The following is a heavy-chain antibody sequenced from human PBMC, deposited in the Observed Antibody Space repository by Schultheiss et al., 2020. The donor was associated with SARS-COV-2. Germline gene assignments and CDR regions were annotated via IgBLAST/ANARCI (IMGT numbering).Heavy chain of an antibody. CDR3: ARGDSSGYYLPGFDY. J-gene: IGHJ4*02. CDR1: GFTFGDYA. V-gene: IGHV3-49*03. CDR2: IRNKPYGGTT. Sequence: GGSLRLSCTVSGFTFGDYAMSWFRQAPGKGLEWVGFIRNKPYGGTTEYAASVKGRFTISRDDSKTIAYLQMNSLKTEDTAVYYCARGDSSGYYLPGFDYWGQGTLVTVAS. D-gene: IGHD3-22*01.